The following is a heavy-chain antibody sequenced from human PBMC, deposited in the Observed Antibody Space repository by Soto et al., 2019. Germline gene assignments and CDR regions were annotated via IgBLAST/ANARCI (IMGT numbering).Heavy chain of an antibody. J-gene: IGHJ3*02. D-gene: IGHD1-1*01. V-gene: IGHV4-34*01. CDR2: MSHSGGT. Sequence: QVQLQQWGAGLLKPSETLSLTCAVYGGFVSSGSYYWSWIRQPPGKGLEWIGEMSHSGGTHFNPSLTRRVTITVDTSKNQFSLKMRSVTAADAAMYYCARVERGTATTGVDAFDIWGPGTMVTVSS. CDR3: ARVERGTATTGVDAFDI. CDR1: GGFVSSGSYY.